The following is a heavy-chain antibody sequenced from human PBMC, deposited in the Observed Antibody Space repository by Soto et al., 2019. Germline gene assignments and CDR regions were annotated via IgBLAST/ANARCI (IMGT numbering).Heavy chain of an antibody. D-gene: IGHD2-2*01. CDR3: AKGDIVVVPAARPYYYGMDV. V-gene: IGHV3-30*18. CDR1: GFTFSSYG. CDR2: ISYDGSNK. J-gene: IGHJ6*02. Sequence: GGSLRLSCTASGFTFSSYGMHWVRQAPGKGLEWVAVISYDGSNKYYADSVKGRFTISRDNSKNTLYLQMNSLRAEDTAVYYCAKGDIVVVPAARPYYYGMDVWGQGTTVTVSS.